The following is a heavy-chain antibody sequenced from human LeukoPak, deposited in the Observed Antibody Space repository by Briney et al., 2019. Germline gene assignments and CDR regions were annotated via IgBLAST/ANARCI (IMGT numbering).Heavy chain of an antibody. J-gene: IGHJ5*02. CDR2: IYSDGST. CDR1: GFTFSSYA. Sequence: GGSLRLSCAASGFTFSSYAMSWVRQAPGKGLEWVSVIYSDGSTYYADSVKGRFTISRDNSKNTLYLQMNSLRAEDTAVYYCAREIVLRYFERRGWFDPWGQGTLVTVSS. CDR3: AREIVLRYFERRGWFDP. D-gene: IGHD3-9*01. V-gene: IGHV3-53*01.